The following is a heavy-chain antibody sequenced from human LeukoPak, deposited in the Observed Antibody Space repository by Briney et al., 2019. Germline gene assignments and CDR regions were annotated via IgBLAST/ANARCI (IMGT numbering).Heavy chain of an antibody. V-gene: IGHV1-46*01. CDR1: GYTFTSYY. J-gene: IGHJ2*01. D-gene: IGHD3-22*01. Sequence: ASVKVSCKASGYTFTSYYMHWVRQAPGQGLEWMGIINPSGGSTSYAQKFQGRVTMTRDTSTSTVYMELSSLRSEDTAVYYCARDQGDSSGYYSSPLWYLDLWGRGTLVTVSS. CDR3: ARDQGDSSGYYSSPLWYLDL. CDR2: INPSGGST.